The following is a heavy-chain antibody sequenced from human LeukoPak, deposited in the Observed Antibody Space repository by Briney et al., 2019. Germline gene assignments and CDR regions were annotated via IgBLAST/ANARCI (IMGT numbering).Heavy chain of an antibody. J-gene: IGHJ4*02. V-gene: IGHV3-23*01. CDR2: ISGSGSST. D-gene: IGHD3-3*01. CDR1: GFTFSTYA. Sequence: GGSLRLSCAASGFTFSTYAMSWVRQAPGKGLEWVSVISGSGSSTYYADSVKGRFTISRDNSKNTLYLQMNSLRAEDTAVYYCAKAHYDFWSGYYAPDYWGQGTLVTVSS. CDR3: AKAHYDFWSGYYAPDY.